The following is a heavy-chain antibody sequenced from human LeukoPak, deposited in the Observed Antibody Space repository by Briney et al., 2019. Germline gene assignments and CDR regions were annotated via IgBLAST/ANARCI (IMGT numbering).Heavy chain of an antibody. CDR2: MSGRGVST. D-gene: IGHD2-15*01. CDR3: AKDCNGGNCYIDY. J-gene: IGHJ4*02. V-gene: IGHV3-23*01. CDR1: GFTFTNYA. Sequence: GGSLRLSCAASGFTFTNYAMSWVRQAPGKGLEWVSGMSGRGVSTYYADSVKGRFTISSDNSKNTLYLQMNSLRAEDTAIYYCAKDCNGGNCYIDYWGQGTLVTVAS.